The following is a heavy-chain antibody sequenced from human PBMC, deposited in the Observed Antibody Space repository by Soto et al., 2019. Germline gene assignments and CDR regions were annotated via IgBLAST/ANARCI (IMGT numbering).Heavy chain of an antibody. CDR3: ARHTEDTAMVKRVDSYYYGMGV. Sequence: SETLSLTCTVSGGSISSSSYYWGWIRQPPGKGLEWIGSIYYSGSTYYNPSLKSRVTISVDTSKNQFSLKLSSVTAADTAVYYCARHTEDTAMVKRVDSYYYGMGVWGQVT. V-gene: IGHV4-39*01. D-gene: IGHD5-18*01. J-gene: IGHJ6*02. CDR1: GGSISSSSYY. CDR2: IYYSGST.